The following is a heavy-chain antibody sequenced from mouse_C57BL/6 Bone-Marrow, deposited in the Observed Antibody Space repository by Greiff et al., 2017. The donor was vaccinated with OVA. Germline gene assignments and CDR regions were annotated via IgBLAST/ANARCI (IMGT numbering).Heavy chain of an antibody. CDR2: ISDGGSYT. Sequence: EVKVEESGGGLVKPGGSLKLSCAASGFTFSSYAMSWVRQTPEKRLEWVATISDGGSYTYYPDNVKGRFTISRDNAKNNLYLQMSHLKSEDTAMYYCASGEMGSWFAYWGQGTLVTVSA. V-gene: IGHV5-4*03. D-gene: IGHD2-13*01. CDR3: ASGEMGSWFAY. CDR1: GFTFSSYA. J-gene: IGHJ3*01.